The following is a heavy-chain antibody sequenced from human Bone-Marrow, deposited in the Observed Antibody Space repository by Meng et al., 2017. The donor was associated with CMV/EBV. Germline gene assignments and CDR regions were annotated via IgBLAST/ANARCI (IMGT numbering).Heavy chain of an antibody. D-gene: IGHD5-12*01. CDR1: GYTFTGYY. V-gene: IGHV1-2*02. CDR3: ARDRRSLQCAATIVY. J-gene: IGHJ4*02. CDR2: INPNSGGT. Sequence: ASVKVSCKASGYTFTGYYMHWVRQAPGQGLEWMGWINPNSGGTNYAQKFQGRVTMTRDTSISTAYMELSRLRSDDTAVYYCARDRRSLQCAATIVYWGQGTLVTVSS.